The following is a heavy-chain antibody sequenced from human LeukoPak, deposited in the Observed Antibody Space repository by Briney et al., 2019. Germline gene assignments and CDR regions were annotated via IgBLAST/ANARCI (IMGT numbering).Heavy chain of an antibody. V-gene: IGHV4-4*07. Sequence: SETLSLTCTVSGGSISSYYWSWIRQPAGKALEWIGRIYTSGSTNYNPSLKSRVTMSVDTSKNQFSLKLSSVTAADTAVYYCARGIAGTGGPPTLRIDPWGQGTLVTVSS. CDR3: ARGIAGTGGPPTLRIDP. J-gene: IGHJ5*02. D-gene: IGHD1-20*01. CDR2: IYTSGST. CDR1: GGSISSYY.